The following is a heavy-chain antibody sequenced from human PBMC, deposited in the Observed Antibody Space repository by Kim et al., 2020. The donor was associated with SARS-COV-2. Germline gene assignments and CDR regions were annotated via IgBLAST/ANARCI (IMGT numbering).Heavy chain of an antibody. J-gene: IGHJ4*02. V-gene: IGHV3-23*01. CDR2: IGASGGST. Sequence: GGSLRLSCAPSGFTFSSYAMSWVRQAPGKGLKWVSAIGASGGSTYYADSVKGRFTISRDNSKNTLSLQMNSLIAEDTAVYYCAKTKGWPYYFDYWCQGTL. CDR3: AKTKGWPYYFDY. CDR1: GFTFSSYA. D-gene: IGHD2-15*01.